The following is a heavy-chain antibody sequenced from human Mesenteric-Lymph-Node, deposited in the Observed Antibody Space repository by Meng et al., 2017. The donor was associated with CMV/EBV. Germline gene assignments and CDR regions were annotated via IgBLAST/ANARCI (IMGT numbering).Heavy chain of an antibody. J-gene: IGHJ6*02. Sequence: GGSLRLSCAASGFAFSSYWMAWVRQAPGKGLEWVANINQDGGEKYYVDSVKGRFTISRDNAKDSLYLQMDSLRVEDTAVYYCVRDFSDYYYGMNVWGQGTTVTVSS. CDR2: INQDGGEK. D-gene: IGHD2/OR15-2a*01. CDR3: VRDFSDYYYGMNV. CDR1: GFAFSSYW. V-gene: IGHV3-7*01.